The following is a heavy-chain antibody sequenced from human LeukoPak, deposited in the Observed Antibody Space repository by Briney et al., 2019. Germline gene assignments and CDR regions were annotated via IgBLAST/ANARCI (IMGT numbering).Heavy chain of an antibody. CDR2: INENGNTK. J-gene: IGHJ4*02. Sequence: GGSLRLSCAASGFILRNYWMTWVRQAPGKGLEWVANINENGNTKHYVQSVKGRFTISRDNDKNSLYLQMSSLRAEDTALYYCAKEDPDSSGWAFCGQGTLVTVSS. CDR1: GFILRNYW. CDR3: AKEDPDSSGWAF. D-gene: IGHD6-19*01. V-gene: IGHV3-7*04.